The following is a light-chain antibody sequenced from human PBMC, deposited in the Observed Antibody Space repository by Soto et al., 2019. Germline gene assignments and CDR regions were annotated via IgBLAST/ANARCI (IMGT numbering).Light chain of an antibody. Sequence: QSALTQPASVSGSPGQSITISCTGTSSDVGSYNLVSWYPQHPGKAPKHMIYEGSKRPSGVSNRFSGSKSGNTASLTISGLQAEDEADYYCCSYAGSSTYVFGTGTKLTVL. CDR1: SSDVGSYNL. J-gene: IGLJ1*01. V-gene: IGLV2-23*01. CDR2: EGS. CDR3: CSYAGSSTYV.